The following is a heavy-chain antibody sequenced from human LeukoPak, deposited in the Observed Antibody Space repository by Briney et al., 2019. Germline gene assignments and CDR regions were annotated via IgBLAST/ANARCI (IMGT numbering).Heavy chain of an antibody. D-gene: IGHD2-15*01. Sequence: GGSLRLSCAASGFTFSSYEMNWVRQAPGQGLEWVAYISSTGNTVHYAGSVKGRFTISRDNAKNSLYLQMNRLRAEDTAVYYCTRETPQMDVWGKGTTVIVSS. CDR3: TRETPQMDV. J-gene: IGHJ6*04. V-gene: IGHV3-48*03. CDR1: GFTFSSYE. CDR2: ISSTGNTV.